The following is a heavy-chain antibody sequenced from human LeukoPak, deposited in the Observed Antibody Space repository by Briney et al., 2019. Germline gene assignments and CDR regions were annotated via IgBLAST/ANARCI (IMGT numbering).Heavy chain of an antibody. D-gene: IGHD5-18*01. J-gene: IGHJ6*02. Sequence: SQTLSLTCAISGDSVSSNSAAWNWIRQSPSRGLEWLGRTYYRSKWYNDYAVSVKSRVTINPDTSKNQFSLQLNSVTPEDTAVYYCARDLGAGYSYGYLYYYYYGMDVWGQGTTVTVSS. CDR3: ARDLGAGYSYGYLYYYYYGMDV. CDR1: GDSVSSNSAA. V-gene: IGHV6-1*01. CDR2: TYYRSKWYN.